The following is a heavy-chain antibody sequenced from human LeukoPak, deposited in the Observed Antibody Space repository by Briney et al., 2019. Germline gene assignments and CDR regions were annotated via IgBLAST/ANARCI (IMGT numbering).Heavy chain of an antibody. CDR3: ARRHFDAFDI. CDR2: IWYDGSSK. J-gene: IGHJ3*02. Sequence: GRSLRLSCAAPGFTFSSYGMQWVRRAPGKGLEWVAVIWYDGSSKYYADSVKGRFTISRDNSKNTLYLQMDSLTAEDTAVYYCARRHFDAFDIWGQGTVVTVSS. CDR1: GFTFSSYG. V-gene: IGHV3-33*01.